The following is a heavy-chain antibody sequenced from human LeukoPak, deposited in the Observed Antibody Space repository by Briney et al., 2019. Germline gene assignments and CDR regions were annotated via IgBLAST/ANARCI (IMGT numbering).Heavy chain of an antibody. D-gene: IGHD6-19*01. CDR2: INHSGST. J-gene: IGHJ4*02. CDR3: ATHGQSTRKFDY. V-gene: IGHV4-34*01. CDR1: GGSISSYY. Sequence: SETLSLTCTVSGGSISSYYWSWIRQPPGKGLEWIGEINHSGSTNYNPSLKSRVTISVDTSKNQFSLKLSSVTAADTAVYYCATHGQSTRKFDYWGQGTLVTVSS.